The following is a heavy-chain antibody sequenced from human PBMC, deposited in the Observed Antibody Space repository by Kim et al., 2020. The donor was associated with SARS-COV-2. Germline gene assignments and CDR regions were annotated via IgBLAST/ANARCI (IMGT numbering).Heavy chain of an antibody. Sequence: RVTISVDTSKNQFSLKLSSVTAADTAVYYCARASHNGASVYYYYYYGMDVWGQGTTVTVSS. CDR3: ARASHNGASVYYYYYYGMDV. J-gene: IGHJ6*02. V-gene: IGHV4-34*01. D-gene: IGHD1-20*01.